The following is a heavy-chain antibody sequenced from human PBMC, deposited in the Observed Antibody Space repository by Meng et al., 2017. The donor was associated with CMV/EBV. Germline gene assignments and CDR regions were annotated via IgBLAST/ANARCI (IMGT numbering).Heavy chain of an antibody. D-gene: IGHD6-13*01. Sequence: GESLKISCAASGFTFSNYGMHRVRQAPGKGLEWVAFIRYDGSNKYYADSVKGRFTISRDNSKNTLYLQMNSLRGEDTAVYYCAKRRGSSWYGWFDPWGQGTLVTVSS. CDR3: AKRRGSSWYGWFDP. J-gene: IGHJ5*02. V-gene: IGHV3-30*02. CDR2: IRYDGSNK. CDR1: GFTFSNYG.